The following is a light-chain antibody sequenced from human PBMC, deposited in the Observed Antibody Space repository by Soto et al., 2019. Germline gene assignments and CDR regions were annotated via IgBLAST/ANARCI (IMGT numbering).Light chain of an antibody. CDR1: SNDFGGYNY. J-gene: IGLJ1*01. Sequence: QSALTQPPSASGSPGQSVTISCTGTSNDFGGYNYVSWYQQHPGKAPKLIIFEVSERPSGVPDRFSGSKSGSTASLTVSGLQGEDGAGYYRRSYGGRQYVLGTGTKVTVL. V-gene: IGLV2-8*01. CDR3: RSYGGRQYV. CDR2: EVS.